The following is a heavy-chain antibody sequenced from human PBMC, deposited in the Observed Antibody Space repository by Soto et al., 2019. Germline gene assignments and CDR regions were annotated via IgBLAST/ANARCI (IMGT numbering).Heavy chain of an antibody. Sequence: QVQLQESGPGLVKPSQTLSLTCTVSGGSISSGGYYWSWIRQHPGKGLEWIGYIYYSGSTYYNPSLKSRVTISDDTSKNQFSLKLSSVTAADTAVYYCAGSDYYDTSGYYYRVDYWGQGTLVTVSS. D-gene: IGHD3-22*01. V-gene: IGHV4-31*03. CDR1: GGSISSGGYY. CDR2: IYYSGST. J-gene: IGHJ4*02. CDR3: AGSDYYDTSGYYYRVDY.